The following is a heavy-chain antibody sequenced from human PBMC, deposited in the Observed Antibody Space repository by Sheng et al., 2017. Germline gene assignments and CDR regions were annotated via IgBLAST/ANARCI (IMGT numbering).Heavy chain of an antibody. CDR2: IYHSGST. J-gene: IGHJ3*02. CDR1: GYSISSGYY. V-gene: IGHV4-38-2*02. CDR3: AADSADAFDI. D-gene: IGHD1-26*01. Sequence: QVQLQESGPGLVKPSETLSLTCTVSGYSISSGYYWGWIRQPPGKGLEWIGSIYHSGSTYYNPSLKSRVTISVDTSKNQFSLKLSSVTAADTAVYYCAADSADAFDIWGQGTMVTVSS.